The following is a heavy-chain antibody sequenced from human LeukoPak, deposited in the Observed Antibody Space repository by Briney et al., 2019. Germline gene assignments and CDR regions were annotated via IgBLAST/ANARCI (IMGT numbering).Heavy chain of an antibody. J-gene: IGHJ4*02. CDR1: GGSLRSSTYY. Sequence: RPSETLSLTCTVSGGSLRSSTYYWAWIRQPPGKGLEWLGSIHYDGSTFDNPSLKSRVTMSVDTSRNHFFLKMTSVTAADTAVYYCARDNRSLLDSWGQGILVTVSS. D-gene: IGHD3-16*02. CDR2: IHYDGST. V-gene: IGHV4-39*07. CDR3: ARDNRSLLDS.